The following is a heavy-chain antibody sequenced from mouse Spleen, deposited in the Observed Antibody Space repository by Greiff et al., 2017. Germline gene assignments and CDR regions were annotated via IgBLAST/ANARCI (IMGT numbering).Heavy chain of an antibody. Sequence: EVQLMESGAELVRPGASVKLSCTASGFNFKDDYMHWVKQRPEQGLEWIGWIDPENGDTEYASKFQGKATITADTSSNTAYLQLSSLTSEDTAVYYCTPSLLRGFDYWGQGTTLTVSS. D-gene: IGHD1-2*01. V-gene: IGHV14-4*01. CDR2: IDPENGDT. CDR1: GFNFKDDY. CDR3: TPSLLRGFDY. J-gene: IGHJ2*01.